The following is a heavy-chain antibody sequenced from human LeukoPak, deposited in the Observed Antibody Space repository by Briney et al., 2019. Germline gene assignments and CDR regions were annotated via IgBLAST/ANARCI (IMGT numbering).Heavy chain of an antibody. D-gene: IGHD1-1*01. Sequence: SETLSLTCTVSGGSISSYYWSWIRQPPGKGLEWIGYIYYSGSTNYNPSLKSRVTISVDTSKNQFSLKLSSVTAADTAVYYCARARGKLYHFDYWGQGTLVTVSS. CDR3: ARARGKLYHFDY. CDR1: GGSISSYY. CDR2: IYYSGST. J-gene: IGHJ4*02. V-gene: IGHV4-59*08.